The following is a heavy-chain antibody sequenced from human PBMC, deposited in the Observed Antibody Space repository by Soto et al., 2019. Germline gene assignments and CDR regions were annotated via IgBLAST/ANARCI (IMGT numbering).Heavy chain of an antibody. D-gene: IGHD2-21*01. Sequence: ASVKVSCKASGYTFTSYGISWVRQAPGQGLEWMGWISAYNGNTNYAQKLQGRVTMTTDKSTSTGYMGLRSLRSDDTAVYSCASSSPLAGFAYCGGDCYAYWGQGTLVTVSS. J-gene: IGHJ4*02. CDR2: ISAYNGNT. CDR1: GYTFTSYG. CDR3: ASSSPLAGFAYCGGDCYAY. V-gene: IGHV1-18*04.